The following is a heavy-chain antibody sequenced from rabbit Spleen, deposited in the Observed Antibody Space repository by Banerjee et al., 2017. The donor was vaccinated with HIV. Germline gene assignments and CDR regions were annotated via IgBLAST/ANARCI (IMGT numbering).Heavy chain of an antibody. D-gene: IGHD8-1*01. CDR3: ARDTASSFSSYGMDL. CDR2: VYAGSSGST. Sequence: QSLEESGGGLVKPGASLTLTCKASKFSFNSGYDMCWVRQAPGKGLEWIACVYAGSSGSTYSATWAKGRFTVSKTSSTTVTLQMTSLTAADTATYFCARDTASSFSSYGMDLWGPGTLVNVS. CDR1: KFSFNSGYD. V-gene: IGHV1S40*01. J-gene: IGHJ6*01.